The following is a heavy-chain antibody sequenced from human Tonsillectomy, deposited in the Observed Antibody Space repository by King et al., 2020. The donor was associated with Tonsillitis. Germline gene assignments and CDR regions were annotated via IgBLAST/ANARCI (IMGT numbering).Heavy chain of an antibody. CDR3: AREYCSSDSCYYFDS. V-gene: IGHV4-59*01. D-gene: IGHD2-15*01. CDR2: FYYSGST. J-gene: IGHJ4*02. Sequence: LQLQESGPGLVKPSETLSLTCTVSGGSMNNNYWSWIRQPPGKGLEWIGFFYYSGSTNYNPSLKSRVTISGDTSKNQFSLKVNSVTAADTAVYYCAREYCSSDSCYYFDSWGQGTLVTVSS. CDR1: GGSMNNNY.